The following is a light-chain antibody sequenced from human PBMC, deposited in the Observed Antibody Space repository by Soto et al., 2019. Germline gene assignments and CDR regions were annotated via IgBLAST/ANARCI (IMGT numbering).Light chain of an antibody. J-gene: IGLJ2*01. Sequence: QPVLTQPPSVSGAPGQRVTISCTGSSSNIGAVYDVHWYQHLPGTAPKLLIYGNSNRPSGVPDRFSGSKSGTSASLAITGLHAEDEADYYCQSYDSSLSGSVFGGGTKLTVL. V-gene: IGLV1-40*01. CDR3: QSYDSSLSGSV. CDR2: GNS. CDR1: SSNIGAVYD.